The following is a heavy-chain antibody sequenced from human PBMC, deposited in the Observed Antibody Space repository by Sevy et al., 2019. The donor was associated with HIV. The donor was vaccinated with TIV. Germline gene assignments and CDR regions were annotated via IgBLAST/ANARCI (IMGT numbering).Heavy chain of an antibody. D-gene: IGHD3-9*01. V-gene: IGHV3-11*01. CDR2: ISSSGSTI. CDR3: ATLCYYDILTGYSGDYYGMDV. CDR1: GFTFSDYY. Sequence: GGSLRLSCAASGFTFSDYYMSWIRQAPGKGLEWVSYISSSGSTIYYADSVKGRFTIPRDNAKNSLYLQMNSLRAEDTAVYYCATLCYYDILTGYSGDYYGMDVWGQGTTVTVSS. J-gene: IGHJ6*02.